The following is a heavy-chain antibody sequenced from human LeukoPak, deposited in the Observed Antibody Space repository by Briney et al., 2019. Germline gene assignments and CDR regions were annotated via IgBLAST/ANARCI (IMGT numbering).Heavy chain of an antibody. CDR2: IYYSGST. V-gene: IGHV4-39*01. CDR1: GGSISSSSSY. D-gene: IGHD3-22*01. J-gene: IGHJ2*01. Sequence: SETLSLTCTVSGGSISSSSSYWVWIRQPPGMGLEWIGSIYYSGSTYSNPSLKSRVTISVDTSKNQFSLKVSSVAAADTAVYYCARYESSAYGIDVWGRCTLVTVSS. CDR3: ARYESSAYGIDV.